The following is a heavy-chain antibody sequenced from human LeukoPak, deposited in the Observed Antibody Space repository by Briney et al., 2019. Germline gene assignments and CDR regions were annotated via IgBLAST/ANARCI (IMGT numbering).Heavy chain of an antibody. CDR3: ARLYSTWYPGWLDP. CDR2: IHYSGSS. J-gene: IGHJ5*02. CDR1: VASISDYY. Sequence: SETLSLTCTVSVASISDYYWNWIRQPPGRGVEWIGSIHYSGSSNYNPSLKGRVTMSVDTSKNHFSLKLNSVTAADTAVYYCARLYSTWYPGWLDPWGQGTLVTVSP. V-gene: IGHV4-59*08. D-gene: IGHD6-13*01.